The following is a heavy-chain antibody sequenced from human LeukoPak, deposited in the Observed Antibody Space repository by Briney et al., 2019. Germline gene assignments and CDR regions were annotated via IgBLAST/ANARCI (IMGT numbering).Heavy chain of an antibody. Sequence: GRSLRLSCAASGFTFSSYAMHWVRQAPGKGLEWVAVISYDGSNKYYADSVKGRFTISRDNSKNTLYLQMNSLRAEDTAVYYCASGGHLDVWGTGTTVTVSS. J-gene: IGHJ6*04. CDR3: ASGGHLDV. CDR1: GFTFSSYA. V-gene: IGHV3-30-3*01. CDR2: ISYDGSNK. D-gene: IGHD3-16*01.